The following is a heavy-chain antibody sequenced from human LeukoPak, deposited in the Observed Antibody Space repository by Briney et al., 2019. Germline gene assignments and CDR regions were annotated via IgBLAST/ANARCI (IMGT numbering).Heavy chain of an antibody. CDR2: MNPNSGNT. V-gene: IGHV1-8*02. CDR1: GYTFTSYD. CDR3: ARVGPYGDLSY. Sequence: ASVKVPCEASGYTFTSYDINWVRQATGQGLEWMGWMNPNSGNTGYAQKFQGRVTMTRDTSISTAYMELSRLRSDDTAVYYCARVGPYGDLSYWGQGTLVTVSS. J-gene: IGHJ4*02. D-gene: IGHD4-17*01.